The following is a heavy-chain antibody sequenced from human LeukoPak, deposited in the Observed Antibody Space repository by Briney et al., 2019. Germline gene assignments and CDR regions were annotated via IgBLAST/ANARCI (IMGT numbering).Heavy chain of an antibody. CDR1: GFTFSSYW. Sequence: SGGSLRLSCAASGFTFSSYWMSWVRQAPGKGLEWVANIKQDGSEKYYVDSVKGRFTISRDNAKNSLYLQMNSLRAEDTAVYYCARDLWGTTVTTDYFDSWGRGTLVTVSS. CDR2: IKQDGSEK. D-gene: IGHD4-17*01. CDR3: ARDLWGTTVTTDYFDS. V-gene: IGHV3-7*01. J-gene: IGHJ4*02.